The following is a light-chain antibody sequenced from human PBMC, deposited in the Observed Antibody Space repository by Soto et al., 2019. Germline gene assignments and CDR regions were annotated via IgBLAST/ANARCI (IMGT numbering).Light chain of an antibody. Sequence: DIQMTQSPSALSASVGDRVTITCRASQTISTYLNWYQQKPGKAPKLLIYAASTLQSGVPSRFSGHGSETDFTLTISSLEPEDFAVYYCQQRSNWPLTFGGGTKVEIK. V-gene: IGKV1-39*01. CDR2: AAS. J-gene: IGKJ4*01. CDR3: QQRSNWPLT. CDR1: QTISTY.